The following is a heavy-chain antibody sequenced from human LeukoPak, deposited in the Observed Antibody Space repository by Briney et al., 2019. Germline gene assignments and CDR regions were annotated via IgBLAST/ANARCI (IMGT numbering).Heavy chain of an antibody. CDR3: AGVSGGAHGWFDP. V-gene: IGHV4-34*01. Sequence: SETLSLTCAVYGGSCSGYYWSWIRQPPGKGLEWIGEINHSGSTNYNPSLKSRVTISVDTSKNQFSLKLSSVTAADTAVYYCAGVSGGAHGWFDPWGQGTLVTVSS. D-gene: IGHD3-16*01. CDR1: GGSCSGYY. CDR2: INHSGST. J-gene: IGHJ5*02.